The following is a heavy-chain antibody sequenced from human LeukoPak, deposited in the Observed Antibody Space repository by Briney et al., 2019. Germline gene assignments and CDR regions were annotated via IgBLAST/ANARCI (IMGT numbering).Heavy chain of an antibody. V-gene: IGHV3-48*02. CDR1: GFTFSTYG. Sequence: GGSLRLSCAASGFTFSTYGMNWVRQAPGKRLEWVSYISSSSDSIYYADSVKGRFTISRDNAENLLYLQMNSLRDEDTAVYYCARAMRSGYDYWGQGTLVTVSS. D-gene: IGHD5-12*01. J-gene: IGHJ4*02. CDR2: ISSSSDSI. CDR3: ARAMRSGYDY.